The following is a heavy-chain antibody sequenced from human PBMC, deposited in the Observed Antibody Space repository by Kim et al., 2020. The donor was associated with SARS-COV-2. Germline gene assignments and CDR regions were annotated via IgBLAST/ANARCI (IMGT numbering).Heavy chain of an antibody. Sequence: SVQGRFTVARDNAKNSLFLQMNSLRADDTAVYYCARIDYHYDSIGYLDYWGQGTLVTVSP. CDR3: ARIDYHYDSIGYLDY. J-gene: IGHJ4*02. V-gene: IGHV3-11*04. D-gene: IGHD3-22*01.